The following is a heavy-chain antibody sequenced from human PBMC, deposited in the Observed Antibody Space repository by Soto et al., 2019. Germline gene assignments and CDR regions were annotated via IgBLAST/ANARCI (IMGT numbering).Heavy chain of an antibody. CDR1: DLPFSSYP. V-gene: IGHV3-23*01. CDR3: AKGTGIAAQYYFDY. Sequence: GGPLRPPFAALDLPFSSYPWSWVRRPPGKGLEWVSAISGSGGSTYYADSVKGRFTISRDNSKNTLYLQMNSLRAEDTAVYYCAKGTGIAAQYYFDYWGQGTLVTVSS. D-gene: IGHD6-6*01. J-gene: IGHJ4*02. CDR2: ISGSGGST.